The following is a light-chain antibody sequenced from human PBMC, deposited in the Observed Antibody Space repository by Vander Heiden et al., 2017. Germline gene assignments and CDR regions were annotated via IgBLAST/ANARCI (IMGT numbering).Light chain of an antibody. V-gene: IGKV3-20*01. CDR3: QQYGTSPPWT. CDR2: AAS. CDR1: QSVNSNY. J-gene: IGKJ1*01. Sequence: IVLTQSPDTLSLSPGESATLSCRASQSVNSNYLAWYQHRPGQAPRLLIYAASGRATGTPDRFRGSGSGTDFALTISRLEPEDFAVYYCQQYGTSPPWTFGQGTKVEI.